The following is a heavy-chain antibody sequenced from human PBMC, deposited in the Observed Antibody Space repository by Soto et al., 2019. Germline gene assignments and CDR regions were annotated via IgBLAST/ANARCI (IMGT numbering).Heavy chain of an antibody. CDR3: ARDSSGWRRYFDY. D-gene: IGHD6-19*01. CDR2: ISYDGSNK. Sequence: QVQLVESGGGVVQPGRSLRLSCAASGFTFSSYAMHWVRQAPGKGLEWVAVISYDGSNKYYADSVKGRFTISRDNSKNTLYLQMNSLRAEDTAVYYCARDSSGWRRYFDYWGQGTLVTVCS. J-gene: IGHJ4*02. CDR1: GFTFSSYA. V-gene: IGHV3-30-3*01.